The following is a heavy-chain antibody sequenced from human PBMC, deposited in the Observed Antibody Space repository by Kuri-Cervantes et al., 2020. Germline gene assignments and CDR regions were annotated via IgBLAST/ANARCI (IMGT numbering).Heavy chain of an antibody. J-gene: IGHJ4*02. CDR2: IIPIFGTP. D-gene: IGHD2-15*01. CDR3: ASLPGSAPPLFDS. V-gene: IGHV1-69*05. Sequence: SVKVSCKASGGTLRSYGISWVRQAPGQGLEWVGGIIPIFGTPNFIQKLQGRVTITTDESTSTAYMELSSLRSDDTAVYYCASLPGSAPPLFDSWGQGTLVTVSS. CDR1: GGTLRSYG.